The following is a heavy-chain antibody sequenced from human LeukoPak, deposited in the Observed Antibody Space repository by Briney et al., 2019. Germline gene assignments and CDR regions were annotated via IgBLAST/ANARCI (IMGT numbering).Heavy chain of an antibody. Sequence: GGSLRLSCVASGFSSSSYEMTWVRQAPGKGLEWVSHISSSGNIIHYADSVKGRFTISRDNAKNSLYLQMYSLRAEDTAIYYCGRVIRGYGSGTYYDWFDPWGQGTLVIVSS. CDR2: ISSSGNII. J-gene: IGHJ5*02. CDR1: GFSSSSYE. D-gene: IGHD3-10*01. V-gene: IGHV3-48*03. CDR3: GRVIRGYGSGTYYDWFDP.